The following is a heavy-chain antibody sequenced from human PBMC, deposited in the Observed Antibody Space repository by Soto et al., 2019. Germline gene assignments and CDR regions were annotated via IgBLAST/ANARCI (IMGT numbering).Heavy chain of an antibody. V-gene: IGHV1-18*01. D-gene: IGHD2-2*01. J-gene: IGHJ6*03. CDR1: GYTFTSYG. CDR3: ARIDIVVVPAATPYYYYYMDV. Sequence: ASVKGSCTASGYTFTSYGIGWVRQAPGQGLEWMGWISAYNGNTNYAQKLQGRVTMTTDTSTSTAYMELRSLRSDDTAVYYCARIDIVVVPAATPYYYYYMDVWGKGTTVTVSS. CDR2: ISAYNGNT.